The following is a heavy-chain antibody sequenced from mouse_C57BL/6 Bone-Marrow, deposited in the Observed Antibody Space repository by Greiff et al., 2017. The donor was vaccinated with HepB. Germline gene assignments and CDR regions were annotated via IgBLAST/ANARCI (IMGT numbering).Heavy chain of an antibody. V-gene: IGHV5-16*01. Sequence: EVKLVESEGGLVQPGSSMKLSCTASGFTFSDYYMAWVRQVPEKCLEWVANINYDGSSTYYLDSLKSRFIISRDNAKNILYLQMSSLKSEDTATYYCARDLDYFDYWGQGTTLTVSS. CDR3: ARDLDYFDY. CDR1: GFTFSDYY. J-gene: IGHJ2*01. CDR2: INYDGSST.